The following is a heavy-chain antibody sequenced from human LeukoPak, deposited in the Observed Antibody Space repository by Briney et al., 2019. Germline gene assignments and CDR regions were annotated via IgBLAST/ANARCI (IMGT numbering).Heavy chain of an antibody. J-gene: IGHJ6*03. CDR2: IYYSGST. D-gene: IGHD2-15*01. CDR1: GGSISSYY. V-gene: IGHV4-59*01. Sequence: PSETLSLTCTVSGGSISSYYWSWLRQPPGKGLEWLGYIYYSGSTNYNPSLKSRVTISVDTSKNQFSLKLSSVTAADTAEYYCARVSVVVAATRGGGYYYMDVWGKGTTVTVSS. CDR3: ARVSVVVAATRGGGYYYMDV.